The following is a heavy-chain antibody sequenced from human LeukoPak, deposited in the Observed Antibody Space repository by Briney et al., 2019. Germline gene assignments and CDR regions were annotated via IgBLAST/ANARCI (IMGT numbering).Heavy chain of an antibody. CDR3: ANWYSSGYGFYFDY. Sequence: GGSLRLSCAASGFTFSSYAMSWVRQAPGEGLEWVSAISGSGGSTYYADSVKGRFTISRDNSKNTLYLQMNSLRAEDTAVYYCANWYSSGYGFYFDYWGQGTLVTVSS. V-gene: IGHV3-23*01. CDR2: ISGSGGST. J-gene: IGHJ4*02. D-gene: IGHD6-19*01. CDR1: GFTFSSYA.